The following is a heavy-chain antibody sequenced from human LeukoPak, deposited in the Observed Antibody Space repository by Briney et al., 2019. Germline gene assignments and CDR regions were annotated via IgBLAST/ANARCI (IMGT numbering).Heavy chain of an antibody. D-gene: IGHD6-19*01. J-gene: IGHJ4*02. V-gene: IGHV3-7*01. Sequence: PGGSLRLSCAASRFTLSNYWMSWVRQAPGKGLEWVANIKQDGSGTYYVDSVKGRFTISRDNAKNSLSLQMNSLRAEDTAVYYCARQRGSGCLDHWGQGTLVTVSS. CDR1: RFTLSNYW. CDR2: IKQDGSGT. CDR3: ARQRGSGCLDH.